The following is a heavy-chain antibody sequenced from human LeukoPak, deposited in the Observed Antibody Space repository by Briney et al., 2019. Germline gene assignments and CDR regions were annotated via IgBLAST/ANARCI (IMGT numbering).Heavy chain of an antibody. CDR1: GFTFSSYS. D-gene: IGHD3-22*01. CDR2: ISSSSSTI. V-gene: IGHV3-48*04. CDR3: AVGSYYDSSGHYGPASGVYGMDV. J-gene: IGHJ6*02. Sequence: GGSLRLSCAASGFTFSSYSMNWVRQAPGRGLEWVSYISSSSSTIYYADSVKGRFTISRDNAKNSLYLQMNSLRAEDTAVYYCAVGSYYDSSGHYGPASGVYGMDVWGQGTTVTVSS.